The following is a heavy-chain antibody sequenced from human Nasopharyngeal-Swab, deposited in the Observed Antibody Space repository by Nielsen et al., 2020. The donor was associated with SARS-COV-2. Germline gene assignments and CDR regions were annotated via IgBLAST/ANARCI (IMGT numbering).Heavy chain of an antibody. V-gene: IGHV3-48*02. CDR1: GFSFSDYC. Sequence: GGSLRLSCAASGFSFSDYCMDWVRQAPGKGLEWVAYITSSSSTRYYAYSVKGRFTFSRDNAKNSLYLQMTSLRDEDTAVYYCVREFEATGATYLDYWGLGTLVTVSS. J-gene: IGHJ4*02. CDR3: VREFEATGATYLDY. D-gene: IGHD1-26*01. CDR2: ITSSSSTR.